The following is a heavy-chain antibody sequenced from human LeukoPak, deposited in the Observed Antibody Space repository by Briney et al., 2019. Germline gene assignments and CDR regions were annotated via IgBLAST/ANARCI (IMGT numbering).Heavy chain of an antibody. CDR3: AKGLVPAAPTYDAFDI. J-gene: IGHJ3*02. D-gene: IGHD2-2*01. CDR1: GFTFSSYG. CDR2: IRYDGSNK. Sequence: GGSLRLSCAASGFTFSSYGMRWVRQAPGKGLEWVAFIRYDGSNKCYADSVKGRFTISRDNSKNTLYLQMNSLRAEDTAVYYCAKGLVPAAPTYDAFDIWGQGTMVTVSS. V-gene: IGHV3-30*02.